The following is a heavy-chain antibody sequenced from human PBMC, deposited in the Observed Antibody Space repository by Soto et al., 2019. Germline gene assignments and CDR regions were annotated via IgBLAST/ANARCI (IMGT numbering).Heavy chain of an antibody. CDR1: GGTFSSYA. Sequence: QVQLVQSGAEVKKPGSSVKVSCKASGGTFSSYAISWVRQAPGQGLEWMGGIIPIFGTANYAQKFQGRVTITADKSTSTAYMELSSLRSEDTAVYYCARSVVVTAIPFLDYGMDVWGQGTTVTVSS. D-gene: IGHD2-21*02. CDR2: IIPIFGTA. V-gene: IGHV1-69*06. J-gene: IGHJ6*02. CDR3: ARSVVVTAIPFLDYGMDV.